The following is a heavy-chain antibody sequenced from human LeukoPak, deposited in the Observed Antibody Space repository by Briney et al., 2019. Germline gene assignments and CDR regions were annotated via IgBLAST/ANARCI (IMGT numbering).Heavy chain of an antibody. J-gene: IGHJ6*02. V-gene: IGHV3-23*01. D-gene: IGHD1-26*01. CDR1: GFTFSSYA. CDR3: AKVDVGATSGYGMDV. Sequence: PGGSLRLSCAASGFTFSSYAMSWVRQAPGKGLEWVSAISGSGGSTYYADSVKGRFTISRDNSKNTLYLQMNSLRAEDTAVYCCAKVDVGATSGYGMDVWGQGTTVTVSS. CDR2: ISGSGGST.